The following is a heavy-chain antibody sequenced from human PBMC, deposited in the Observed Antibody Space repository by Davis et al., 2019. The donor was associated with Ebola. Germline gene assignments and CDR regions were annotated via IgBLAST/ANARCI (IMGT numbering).Heavy chain of an antibody. J-gene: IGHJ4*02. Sequence: AASVKVSCKASGYTFTSYYMHWVRQAPGQGLEWMGWISAYNGNTNYAQKYQGRVTMTTDTSTSTAYMELRSLRSDDTAVYYCARGRYPTSSLDYWGQGTLVTVSS. CDR3: ARGRYPTSSLDY. CDR1: GYTFTSYY. D-gene: IGHD6-6*01. V-gene: IGHV1-18*04. CDR2: ISAYNGNT.